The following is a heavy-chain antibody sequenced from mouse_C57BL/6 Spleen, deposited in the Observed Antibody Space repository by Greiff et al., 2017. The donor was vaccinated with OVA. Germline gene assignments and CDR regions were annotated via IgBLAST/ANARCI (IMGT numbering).Heavy chain of an antibody. D-gene: IGHD1-1*01. CDR2: IDPETGGT. V-gene: IGHV1-15*01. Sequence: VQLQQSGAELVRPGASVTLSCKASGYTFTDYEMHWVKQTPVHGLEWIGAIDPETGGTAYNQKFQGKAILTADKSSSTAYMELRSLTSEDSAVYYCYITAVVATDYWGQGTTLTVSS. CDR1: GYTFTDYE. J-gene: IGHJ2*01. CDR3: YITAVVATDY.